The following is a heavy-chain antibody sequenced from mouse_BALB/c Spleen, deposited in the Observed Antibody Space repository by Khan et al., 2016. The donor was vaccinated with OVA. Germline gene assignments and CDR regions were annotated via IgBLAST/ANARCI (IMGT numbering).Heavy chain of an antibody. CDR2: IWGDGST. J-gene: IGHJ4*01. CDR1: GFSLTSYG. V-gene: IGHV2-3*01. CDR3: VKQNYGTLYAMDY. D-gene: IGHD2-1*01. Sequence: VQLKESGPALVAPSQSLSITCTVSGFSLTSYGVNWVRQPPGKGLEWLGVIWGDGSTNDHSVLISRLSISKDKSKSQVFLKLNSLQTDDTATYYCVKQNYGTLYAMDYWGQGTAVTVSS.